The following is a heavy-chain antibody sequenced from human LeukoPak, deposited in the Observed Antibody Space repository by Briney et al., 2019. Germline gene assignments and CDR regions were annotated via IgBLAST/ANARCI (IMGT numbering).Heavy chain of an antibody. CDR1: GFTFSSYA. V-gene: IGHV3-30-3*01. CDR2: ISYDGSNK. J-gene: IGHJ4*02. CDR3: AKDSPVYRY. Sequence: PGGSLRLSCAASGFTFSSYALHWVRQAPGKGLEWVAVISYDGSNKYYADSVKGRFTISRDNSKSTLYLQMNSLRAEDTAAYYCAKDSPVYRYWGQGTLVTVSS. D-gene: IGHD1-14*01.